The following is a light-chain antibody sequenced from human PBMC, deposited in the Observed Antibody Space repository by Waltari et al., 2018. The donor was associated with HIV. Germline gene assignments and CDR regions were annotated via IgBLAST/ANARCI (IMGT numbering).Light chain of an antibody. Sequence: SYALIQPPSVSVAPGKTARITCGGDNIGGKLVNWYQQKPGQSPVLVIWDESDRPSGPPERFAGSSSGNTATLTISRVEGGDEADYYCQVWVDSRDVAVIFGGGTKLTVL. J-gene: IGLJ2*01. CDR3: QVWVDSRDVAVI. CDR2: DES. CDR1: NIGGKL. V-gene: IGLV3-21*04.